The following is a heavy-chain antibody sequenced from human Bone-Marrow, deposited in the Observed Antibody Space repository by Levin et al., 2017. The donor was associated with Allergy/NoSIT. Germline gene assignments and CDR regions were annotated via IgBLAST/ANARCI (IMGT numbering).Heavy chain of an antibody. CDR1: GFSVSNYY. V-gene: IGHV3-53*01. J-gene: IGHJ4*02. CDR3: ARGEGDNYFGY. D-gene: IGHD3-16*01. Sequence: GGSLRLSCAASGFSVSNYYMSWVRQAPGKGLEWVSVFYIGGSTYYADSVRGRFTISRDNSKNTLYLQMNSLRAEDTAVYYCARGEGDNYFGYWGQGTLVTVSS. CDR2: FYIGGST.